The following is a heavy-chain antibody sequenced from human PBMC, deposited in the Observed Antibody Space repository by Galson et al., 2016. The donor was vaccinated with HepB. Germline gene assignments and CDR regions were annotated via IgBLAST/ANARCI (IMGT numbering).Heavy chain of an antibody. CDR2: IDPTDSQT. Sequence: QSGAEVKKPGESLRISCEVSGSDFTEHYISWVRQVPGKGLEWMGRIDPTDSQTNYSPSFQGHVTISVDTSISTAYLQWSTLKASDTGMYYCGRRTFSDHWGPGTLVTVSS. J-gene: IGHJ4*02. D-gene: IGHD2/OR15-2a*01. V-gene: IGHV5-10-1*01. CDR3: GRRTFSDH. CDR1: GSDFTEHY.